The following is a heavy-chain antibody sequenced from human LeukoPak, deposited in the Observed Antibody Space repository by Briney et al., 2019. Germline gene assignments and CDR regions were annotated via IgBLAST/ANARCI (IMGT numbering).Heavy chain of an antibody. CDR1: GGSNSSSSYY. Sequence: SQTLSLTCTVSGGSNSSSSYYWGWVRQPPGKGLEWIGSIYYSGSTYYNPSLKSRVTISVDTSKNQFSLKLSSVTAADTAVYYCASRDGYSLDYWGQGTLVTVSS. J-gene: IGHJ4*02. CDR3: ASRDGYSLDY. D-gene: IGHD5-24*01. CDR2: IYYSGST. V-gene: IGHV4-39*01.